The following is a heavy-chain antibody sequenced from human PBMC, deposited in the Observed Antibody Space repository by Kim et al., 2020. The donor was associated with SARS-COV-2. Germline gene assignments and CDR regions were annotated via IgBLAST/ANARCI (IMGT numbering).Heavy chain of an antibody. D-gene: IGHD3-3*01. V-gene: IGHV4-34*01. CDR2: INHSGST. CDR1: GGSFSGYY. CDR3: ARGYYDFWSGSFDY. J-gene: IGHJ4*02. Sequence: SETLSLTCAVYGGSFSGYYWSWIRQPPGKGLEWIGEINHSGSTNYNPSLKSRVTISVDTSKNQFSLKLSSVTAADTAVYYCARGYYDFWSGSFDYWGQGT.